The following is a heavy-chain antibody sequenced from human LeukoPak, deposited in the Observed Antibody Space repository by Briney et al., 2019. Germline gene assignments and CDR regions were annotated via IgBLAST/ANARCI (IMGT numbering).Heavy chain of an antibody. CDR2: IYYSGST. Sequence: SETLSLTCTVSGGSISSYYWSWIRQPPGKGLEWIGYIYYSGSTNYNPSLKSRVTISVDTSKNQFSLKLSSVTAADTAVYYCARLLGAFWFDYWGQGTLVTVSS. CDR3: ARLLGAFWFDY. V-gene: IGHV4-59*01. CDR1: GGSISSYY. J-gene: IGHJ4*02. D-gene: IGHD2/OR15-2a*01.